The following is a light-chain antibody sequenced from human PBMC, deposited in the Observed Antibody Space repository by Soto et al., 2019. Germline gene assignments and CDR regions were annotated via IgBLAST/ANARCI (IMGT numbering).Light chain of an antibody. J-gene: IGKJ1*01. CDR3: QQYNTYPWT. V-gene: IGKV1-5*03. CDR1: QYVSSS. Sequence: DIQMTQSPSTLSAFVGERVTITCRASQYVSSSLAWYQQKPGKAPKLMIYKTSILESGVPSRFSGSASGTEFTLSISSLQPDDFATYWCQQYNTYPWTFGQGTKLEIK. CDR2: KTS.